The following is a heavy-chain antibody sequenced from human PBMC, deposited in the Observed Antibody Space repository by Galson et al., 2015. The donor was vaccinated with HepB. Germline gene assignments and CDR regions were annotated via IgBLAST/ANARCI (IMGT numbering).Heavy chain of an antibody. CDR2: ISYDGSNK. CDR3: ARDPDSRILGAFDI. J-gene: IGHJ3*02. Sequence: SLRLSCAASGFTFSSYAMHWVRQAPGKGLEWVAVISYDGSNKYYADSVKGRFTISRGNSKNTLYLQMNSLGAEDTAVYYCARDPDSRILGAFDIWGQGTMVTVSS. CDR1: GFTFSSYA. D-gene: IGHD1-26*01. V-gene: IGHV3-30-3*01.